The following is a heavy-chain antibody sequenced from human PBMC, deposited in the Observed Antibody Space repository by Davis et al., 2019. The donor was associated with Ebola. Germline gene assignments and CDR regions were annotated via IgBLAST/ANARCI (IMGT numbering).Heavy chain of an antibody. Sequence: GESLKISCLASGFAFRTYAINWVRQAPEKRLEWVSSISGSGDRTHYADSVEGRFTISRDNSENTVYLQMNSLRVEDTAIYYCARVTLWWDDDSGGPTTYYFDFWGQGALVTVSS. CDR3: ARVTLWWDDDSGGPTTYYFDF. CDR2: ISGSGDRT. D-gene: IGHD3-22*01. V-gene: IGHV3-23*01. J-gene: IGHJ4*02. CDR1: GFAFRTYA.